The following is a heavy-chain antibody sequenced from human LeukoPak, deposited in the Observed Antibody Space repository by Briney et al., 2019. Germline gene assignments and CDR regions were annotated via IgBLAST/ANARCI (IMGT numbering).Heavy chain of an antibody. CDR3: ARDFDADYLMDV. Sequence: PGGSLRLSCAASGFSFSRYSMNWVRQAPGKGLEWVSSISSSATYIYYADSLKGRFTISRDNAKNSLYLQMNSLRAEDTAVYYCARDFDADYLMDVWGQGTTVTVSS. J-gene: IGHJ6*02. CDR1: GFSFSRYS. D-gene: IGHD3-9*01. V-gene: IGHV3-21*04. CDR2: ISSSATYI.